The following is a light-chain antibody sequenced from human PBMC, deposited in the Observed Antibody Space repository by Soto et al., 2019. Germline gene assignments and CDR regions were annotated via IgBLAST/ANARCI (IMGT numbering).Light chain of an antibody. CDR3: QHYNNWPPTWT. CDR2: GAS. V-gene: IGKV3-15*01. Sequence: EIVMTQSPATLSVSPGERATLSCRASQSISSNLAWHQQQPGQAPRVLIYGASTRATGVPARFSGSGSGTEFTLTISSLQSEDFAVYFCQHYNNWPPTWTFGRGTKVDIK. CDR1: QSISSN. J-gene: IGKJ1*01.